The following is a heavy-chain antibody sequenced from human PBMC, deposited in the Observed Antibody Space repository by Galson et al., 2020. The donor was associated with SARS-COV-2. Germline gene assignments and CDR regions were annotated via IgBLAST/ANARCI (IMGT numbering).Heavy chain of an antibody. CDR2: ISYDGSNK. Sequence: GESLKISCAASGFTFSSYAMHWVRQAPGKGLEWVAVISYDGSNKYYADSVKGRFTISRDNSKNTLYLQMNSLRAEDTAVYYCAREEYCGGDCYSVFDYWGQGTLVTVSS. J-gene: IGHJ4*02. D-gene: IGHD2-21*02. CDR3: AREEYCGGDCYSVFDY. CDR1: GFTFSSYA. V-gene: IGHV3-30*04.